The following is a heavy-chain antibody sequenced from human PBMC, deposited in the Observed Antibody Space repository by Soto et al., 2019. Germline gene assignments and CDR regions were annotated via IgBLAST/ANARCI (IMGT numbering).Heavy chain of an antibody. CDR1: GGSISSDTW. CDR3: APRNRQGV. V-gene: IGHV4-4*02. Sequence: QVQLQESGPGLVKPSGTLSLVCAVSGGSISSDTWCTWVRQPPGKGLEWIGEIHSDGSTKHNASLETRVTIPKERSNNQFSLKLRSLTATDTPVYYCAPRNRQGVWGQGTLVTVSS. D-gene: IGHD3-10*01. CDR2: IHSDGST. J-gene: IGHJ4*02.